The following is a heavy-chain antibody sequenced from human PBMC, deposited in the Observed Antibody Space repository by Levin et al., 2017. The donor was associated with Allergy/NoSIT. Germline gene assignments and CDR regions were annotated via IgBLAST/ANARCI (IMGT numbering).Heavy chain of an antibody. V-gene: IGHV4-34*01. CDR2: INHSGST. CDR1: GGSFSGYY. CDR3: ARVVPAATSDRGTIDYYGMDV. J-gene: IGHJ6*02. D-gene: IGHD2-2*01. Sequence: SQTLSLTCAVYGGSFSGYYWSWIRQPPGKGLEWIGEINHSGSTNYNPSLKSRVTISVDTSKNQFSLKLSSVTAADTAVYYCARVVPAATSDRGTIDYYGMDVWGQGTTVTVSS.